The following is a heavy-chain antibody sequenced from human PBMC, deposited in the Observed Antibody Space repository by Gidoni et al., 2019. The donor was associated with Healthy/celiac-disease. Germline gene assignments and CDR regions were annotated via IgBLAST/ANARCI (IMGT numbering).Heavy chain of an antibody. CDR3: TTFDIVVEKDV. V-gene: IGHV3-15*01. D-gene: IGHD2-2*01. Sequence: EVQLVESGGGLVKPGGSLRLSCAASEFTFSNAWMSWVRQAPGKGLEWVGRIKSKTDGGTTDYAAPVKGRFTISRDDSKNTLYLQMNSLKTEDTAVYYCTTFDIVVEKDVWGQGTTVTVSS. J-gene: IGHJ6*02. CDR1: EFTFSNAW. CDR2: IKSKTDGGTT.